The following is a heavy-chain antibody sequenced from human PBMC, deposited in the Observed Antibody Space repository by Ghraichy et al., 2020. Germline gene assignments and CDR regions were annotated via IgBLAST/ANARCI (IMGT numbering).Heavy chain of an antibody. J-gene: IGHJ2*01. CDR2: INHSGST. CDR3: ARGGGNMGSSSARYFDL. D-gene: IGHD6-6*01. Sequence: GSLSLTCAVYGGSFSGYYWSWIRQPPGKGLEWIGEINHSGSTNYIPSLKSRVTISVDTSKNQFSLKLSSVTAADTAVYYCARGGGNMGSSSARYFDLWGRGTLVTVSS. V-gene: IGHV4-34*01. CDR1: GGSFSGYY.